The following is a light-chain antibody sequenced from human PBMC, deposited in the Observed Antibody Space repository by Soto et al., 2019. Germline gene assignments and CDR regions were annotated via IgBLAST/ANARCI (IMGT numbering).Light chain of an antibody. J-gene: IGKJ1*01. CDR1: QSVSSSY. V-gene: IGKV3-20*01. CDR3: QQYANSPGT. Sequence: EIVLTQSPGTLSLSPGERATLSCRASQSVSSSYLAWYQQKPGQAPRLLIYAASSRATGIPDRFSGSGYGTDFTLTISRLEPEDFAVYSCQQYANSPGTFGQGTKVEIK. CDR2: AAS.